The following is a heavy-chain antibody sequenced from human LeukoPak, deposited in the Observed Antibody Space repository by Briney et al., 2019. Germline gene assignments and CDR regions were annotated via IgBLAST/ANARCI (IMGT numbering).Heavy chain of an antibody. J-gene: IGHJ4*02. CDR3: AKGGSGSYYDYSDY. D-gene: IGHD1-26*01. Sequence: GGSLRLSCAASGFTFRSYAMSWVRQAPGKGLEWVSGISGSGGSTSYADSVTGRFTISRDNSKDTLYVQMNSLRTEDTAVYYCAKGGSGSYYDYSDYWGQGTLVTVSS. V-gene: IGHV3-23*01. CDR2: ISGSGGST. CDR1: GFTFRSYA.